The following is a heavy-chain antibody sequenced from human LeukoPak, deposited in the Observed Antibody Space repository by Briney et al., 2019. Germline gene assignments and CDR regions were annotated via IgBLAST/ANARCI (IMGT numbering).Heavy chain of an antibody. CDR2: ISSSGSTI. Sequence: GGSLRLSCAASGFTFSSYEMNWVRQAPGKGLEWVSYISSSGSTIYYADSVKGRFTTSRDNAKNSLYLQMNSLRAEDTAVYCCARWWGSSWRRNQYYFDYWGQGTLVAVSS. CDR1: GFTFSSYE. CDR3: ARWWGSSWRRNQYYFDY. V-gene: IGHV3-48*03. J-gene: IGHJ4*02. D-gene: IGHD6-13*01.